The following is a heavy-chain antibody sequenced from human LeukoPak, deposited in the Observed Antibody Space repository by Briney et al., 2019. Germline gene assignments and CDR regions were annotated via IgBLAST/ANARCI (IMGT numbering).Heavy chain of an antibody. CDR3: ARQTGSGLFILP. V-gene: IGHV4-39*01. J-gene: IGHJ4*02. CDR2: IYYSGNT. CDR1: GGSISSSSYY. Sequence: SETLSLTCTVSGGSISSSSYYWGWIRQPPGKGLEWIGSIYYSGNTYYNASLKSQVSISIDTSKNQFSLRHTSVTAADTAVYYCARQTGSGLFILPGGQGTLVTVSS. D-gene: IGHD3/OR15-3a*01.